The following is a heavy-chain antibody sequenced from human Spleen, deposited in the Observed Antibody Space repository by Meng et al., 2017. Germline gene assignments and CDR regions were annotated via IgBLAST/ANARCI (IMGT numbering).Heavy chain of an antibody. D-gene: IGHD3-22*01. Sequence: SVKVSCKASGGTFSSYTISWVRQAPGQGLEWMGRIIPILGIANYAQKFQGRVTITADKSTSTAYMELSSLRSEDTAVYYCARDWPSDYYDSSGYYEPDAFDIWGQGTVVTVSS. J-gene: IGHJ3*02. CDR3: ARDWPSDYYDSSGYYEPDAFDI. V-gene: IGHV1-69*04. CDR2: IIPILGIA. CDR1: GGTFSSYT.